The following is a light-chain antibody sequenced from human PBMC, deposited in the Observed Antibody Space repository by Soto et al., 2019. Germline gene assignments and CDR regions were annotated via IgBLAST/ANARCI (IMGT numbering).Light chain of an antibody. V-gene: IGKV3-15*01. J-gene: IGKJ2*01. CDR1: QSVSSD. CDR2: GAS. Sequence: EIVMTQSPDTLSVSPGERVTLSCRASQSVSSDLAWYQQKPGQAPRLLIYGASTRATDVAARFSGSGSGTDFTLTISSLQSEDFAVYYCHQYNTWPPYSFGQGTKLEIK. CDR3: HQYNTWPPYS.